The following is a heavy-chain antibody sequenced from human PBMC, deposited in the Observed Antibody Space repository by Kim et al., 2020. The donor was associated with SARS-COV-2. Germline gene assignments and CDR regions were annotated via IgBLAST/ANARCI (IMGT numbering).Heavy chain of an antibody. CDR3: ASDWDYDSSGYYSMDV. Sequence: SLKSRVTISVDTSKNQFSLKLSSVTAADTAVYYCASDWDYDSSGYYSMDVWGQGTTVTVSS. V-gene: IGHV4-39*01. D-gene: IGHD3-22*01. J-gene: IGHJ6*02.